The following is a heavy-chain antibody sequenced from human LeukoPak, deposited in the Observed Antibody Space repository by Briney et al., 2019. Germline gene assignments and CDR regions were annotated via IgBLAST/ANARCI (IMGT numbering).Heavy chain of an antibody. D-gene: IGHD6-19*01. Sequence: PGRSLRLSCAASGFTFSSYSMHWVRQAPGKGLEWVAVISYDGSNKYYADSVKGRFTISRDNSKNTLYLQMNSLRAEDTAVYYCARDSSGWHSLDYWGQGTLVTVSS. CDR2: ISYDGSNK. CDR3: ARDSSGWHSLDY. J-gene: IGHJ4*02. V-gene: IGHV3-30*03. CDR1: GFTFSSYS.